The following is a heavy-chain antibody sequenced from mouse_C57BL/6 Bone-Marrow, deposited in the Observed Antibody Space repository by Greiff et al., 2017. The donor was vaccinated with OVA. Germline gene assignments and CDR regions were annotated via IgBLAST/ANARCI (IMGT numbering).Heavy chain of an antibody. D-gene: IGHD1-1*01. J-gene: IGHJ1*03. CDR1: GFTFSDYY. CDR3: ARGTTVVSNWYFDV. V-gene: IGHV5-16*01. CDR2: INYDGSST. Sequence: EVKVVESEGGLVQPGSSMKLSCTASGFTFSDYYMAWVRQVPEKGLEWVANINYDGSSTYYLDSLKSRFIISRDNAKNILYLQMSSLKSEDTATYYCARGTTVVSNWYFDVWGTGTTVTVSS.